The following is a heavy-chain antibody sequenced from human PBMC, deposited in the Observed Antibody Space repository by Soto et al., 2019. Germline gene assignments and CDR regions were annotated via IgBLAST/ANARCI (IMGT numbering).Heavy chain of an antibody. Sequence: EVQLVESGGALVQPGGSLRLSCPASGFTFSRHWMHWVRQAPGKGLMWISRIKGDGSSANYADSVRGRFTISRDNAKSTLYLQMDSLRAEDTAVYYCVRDGERSGDAGDSWGQGTQVTVSS. CDR2: IKGDGSSA. D-gene: IGHD1-26*01. CDR1: GFTFSRHW. CDR3: VRDGERSGDAGDS. V-gene: IGHV3-74*01. J-gene: IGHJ4*02.